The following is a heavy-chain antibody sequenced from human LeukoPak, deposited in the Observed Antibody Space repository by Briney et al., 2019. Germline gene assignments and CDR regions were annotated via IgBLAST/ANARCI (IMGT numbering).Heavy chain of an antibody. V-gene: IGHV1-18*04. Sequence: ASVKVSCKASGYTFTACYIHWVQQAPGQGLEWMGWISAYNGNTNYAQKPQGRVTMTTDTSTSTAYMELRSLRSDDTAVYYCARDGCSGGSCYSPPRTFDYWGQGTLVTVSS. D-gene: IGHD2-15*01. CDR1: GYTFTACY. CDR3: ARDGCSGGSCYSPPRTFDY. CDR2: ISAYNGNT. J-gene: IGHJ4*02.